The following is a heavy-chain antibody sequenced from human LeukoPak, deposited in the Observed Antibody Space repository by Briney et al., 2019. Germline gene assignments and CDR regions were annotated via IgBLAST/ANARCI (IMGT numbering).Heavy chain of an antibody. V-gene: IGHV3-23*01. CDR3: AKVVGGIAVAGDFDY. CDR1: GFTFSSYA. D-gene: IGHD6-19*01. J-gene: IGHJ4*02. Sequence: GGSLRLSCAASGFTFSSYAMSRVRQAPGKGLEWVSAISGSGGSTYYADSVKGRFTISRDNSKNTLYLQMNSLRAEDTAVYYCAKVVGGIAVAGDFDYWGQGTLVTVSS. CDR2: ISGSGGST.